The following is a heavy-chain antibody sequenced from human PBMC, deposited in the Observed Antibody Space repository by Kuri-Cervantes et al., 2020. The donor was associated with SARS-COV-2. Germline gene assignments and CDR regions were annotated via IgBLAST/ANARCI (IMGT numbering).Heavy chain of an antibody. D-gene: IGHD3-22*01. CDR2: ISSSSSYI. CDR1: GFTFSRYS. J-gene: IGHJ4*02. CDR3: ATVSDYYDSSCYFLDFDY. Sequence: LSLTCAASGFTFSRYSMNWVRQAPGKGLEWVSSISSSSSYIYYADSVKGRFTISRDNAKNSLYLQMNSLRAEDTAVYYCATVSDYYDSSCYFLDFDYWGQGTLVTVSS. V-gene: IGHV3-21*01.